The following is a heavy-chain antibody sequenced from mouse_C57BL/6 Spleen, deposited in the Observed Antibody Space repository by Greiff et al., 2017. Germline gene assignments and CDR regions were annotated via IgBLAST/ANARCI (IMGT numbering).Heavy chain of an antibody. CDR2: IDPSDSYT. D-gene: IGHD3-3*01. Sequence: QVQLQQPGAELVRPGTSVKLSCKASGYTFTSYWMHWVKQRPGQGLEWIGVIDPSDSYTNYNQKFTGKATLTVDTSSSTAYMQLSSRTSEDSAVYYCARKGQRGMDYWGQGTSVTVSS. V-gene: IGHV1-59*01. CDR1: GYTFTSYW. CDR3: ARKGQRGMDY. J-gene: IGHJ4*01.